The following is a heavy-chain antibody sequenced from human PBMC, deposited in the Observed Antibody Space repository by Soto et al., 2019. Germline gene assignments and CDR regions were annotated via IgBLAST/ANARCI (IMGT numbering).Heavy chain of an antibody. V-gene: IGHV1-69*01. CDR1: GGTFSSYA. D-gene: IGHD6-13*01. CDR3: ARAISAAAGTLGNNWFDP. J-gene: IGHJ5*02. Sequence: QVQLVQSGAEVKKPGSSVKVSCKASGGTFSSYAISWVRQAPGQGLEWMGGIIPIFGTANYAQKFQGRVTITADESTGTAYMELSILRSEDTALYYCARAISAAAGTLGNNWFDPSGQGTLVTVSS. CDR2: IIPIFGTA.